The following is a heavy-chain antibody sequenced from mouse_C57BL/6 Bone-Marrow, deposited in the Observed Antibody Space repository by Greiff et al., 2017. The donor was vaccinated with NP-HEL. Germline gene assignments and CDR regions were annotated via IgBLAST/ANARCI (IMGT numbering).Heavy chain of an antibody. J-gene: IGHJ3*01. CDR2: IWRGGST. CDR3: AKRRTAQDTYGFAY. Sequence: VQLVESGPGLVQPSQSLSITCTVSGFSLTSYGVHWVRQSPGKGLEWLGVIWRGGSTDYNAAFMSRLSITKDNSKSQVFFKMNSLQADDTAIYYCAKRRTAQDTYGFAYWGQGTLVTVSA. V-gene: IGHV2-5*01. D-gene: IGHD3-2*02. CDR1: GFSLTSYG.